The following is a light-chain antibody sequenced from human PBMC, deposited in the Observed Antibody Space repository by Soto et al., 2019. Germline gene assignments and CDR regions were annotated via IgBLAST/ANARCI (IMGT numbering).Light chain of an antibody. CDR3: QQYSNWPPVT. CDR1: QSVGNS. Sequence: DIVMTQSPATLSVSPGERATLSCRASQSVGNSLAWYQQKPGQAPRLLISGASTRATGVPARFSGSGSGTEFTLTISSLQSEDFAVYYCQQYSNWPPVTFGGGTKVESK. J-gene: IGKJ4*01. CDR2: GAS. V-gene: IGKV3-15*01.